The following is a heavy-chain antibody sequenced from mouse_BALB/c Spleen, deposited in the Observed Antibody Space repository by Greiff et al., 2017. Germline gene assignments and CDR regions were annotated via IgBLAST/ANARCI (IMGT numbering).Heavy chain of an antibody. CDR2: ISSGGGST. J-gene: IGHJ4*01. CDR1: GFAFSSYD. V-gene: IGHV5-12-1*01. D-gene: IGHD1-2*01. Sequence: DVQLVESGGGLVKPGGSLKLSCAASGFAFSSYDMSWVRQTPEKRLEWVAYISSGGGSTYYPDTVKGRFTISRDNAKNTLYLQMSSLKSEDTAMYYCASFITTAYAMDYWGQGTSVTVSS. CDR3: ASFITTAYAMDY.